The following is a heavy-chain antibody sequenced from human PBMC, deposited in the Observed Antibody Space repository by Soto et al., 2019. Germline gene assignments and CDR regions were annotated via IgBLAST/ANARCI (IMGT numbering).Heavy chain of an antibody. J-gene: IGHJ5*02. CDR1: GGSISSSSYY. CDR2: IYYSGST. Sequence: SETLSLTCTVSGGSISSSSYYWGWIRQPPGKGLEWIGSIYYSGSTYYNPSLKSRVTISVDTSKNQFSLKLSSVTAADTAVYYCARVLLLRELYWFDPRGQGTLVTVSS. V-gene: IGHV4-39*01. CDR3: ARVLLLRELYWFDP. D-gene: IGHD3-10*01.